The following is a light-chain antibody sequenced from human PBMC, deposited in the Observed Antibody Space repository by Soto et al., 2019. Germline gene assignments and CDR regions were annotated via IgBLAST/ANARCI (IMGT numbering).Light chain of an antibody. CDR3: QPYRSSPPVS. V-gene: IGKV3-20*01. CDR1: QSVSSSY. J-gene: IGKJ2*01. Sequence: EIVLTQSPGTLSLSPGERATLSCRASQSVSSSYLAWYQQKPGQAPRPLIYGASSSATGIPDRFSGGGSGSDFTLAKSRLETEDLGGYCGQPYRSSPPVSFGKGTKLEIK. CDR2: GAS.